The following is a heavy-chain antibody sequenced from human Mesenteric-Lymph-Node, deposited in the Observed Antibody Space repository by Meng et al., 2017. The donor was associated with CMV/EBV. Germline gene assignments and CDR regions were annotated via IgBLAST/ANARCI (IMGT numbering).Heavy chain of an antibody. V-gene: IGHV1-18*04. D-gene: IGHD6-19*01. Sequence: SGYTFTSYGISWVRQAPGQGLEWMGWINTYTGYTNYAQKVQGRVTMTTDTSTSTAYMELRSLRSDDTAVYYCARDQAGFSDIKPLDYWGQGTLVTVSS. CDR3: ARDQAGFSDIKPLDY. CDR2: INTYTGYT. CDR1: GYTFTSYG. J-gene: IGHJ4*02.